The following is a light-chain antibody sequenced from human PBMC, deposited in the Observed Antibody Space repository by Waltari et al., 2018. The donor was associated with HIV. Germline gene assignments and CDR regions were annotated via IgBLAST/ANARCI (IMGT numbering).Light chain of an antibody. J-gene: IGLJ3*02. CDR3: QTADSSGPSWV. Sequence: SYKLTQSPSVSVSPGQTARITCSGDALPQPYAYWYQQTAGQAPVLVRYKDTERPSGIPERFSGSKSGTTVTLSIAGVQAEDVGDYYCQTADSSGPSWVFGGGTKLIVL. CDR2: KDT. V-gene: IGLV3-25*03. CDR1: ALPQPY.